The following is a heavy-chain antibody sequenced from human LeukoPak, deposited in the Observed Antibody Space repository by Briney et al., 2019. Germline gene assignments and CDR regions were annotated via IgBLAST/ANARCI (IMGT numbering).Heavy chain of an antibody. V-gene: IGHV1-18*01. D-gene: IGHD1-26*01. CDR1: GYTFTSYG. CDR3: ARGFSRGRELSAFDI. J-gene: IGHJ3*02. CDR2: ISAYNGNT. Sequence: GASVKVSCKASGYTFTSYGISWVRQAPGQGLEWMGWISAYNGNTNYAQKLQGRVTMTTDTSTSTAYMELRSLRSDDTAVYYCARGFSRGRELSAFDIWGQGTMVTVSS.